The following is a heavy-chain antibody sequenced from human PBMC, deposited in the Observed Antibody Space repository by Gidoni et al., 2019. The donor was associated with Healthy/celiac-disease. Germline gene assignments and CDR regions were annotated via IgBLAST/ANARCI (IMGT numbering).Heavy chain of an antibody. CDR2: IYYSGST. J-gene: IGHJ6*02. V-gene: IGHV4-59*01. Sequence: QVQLQESGPGLVKPSETLSLTCTVSGGSISSYYWSWIRQPPGKGLEWIGYIYYSGSTNYNPSLKSRVTISVDTSKNQFSLKLSSVTAADTAVYYCARVSWYLSGYYYYGMDVWVQGTTVTVSS. D-gene: IGHD6-13*01. CDR1: GGSISSYY. CDR3: ARVSWYLSGYYYYGMDV.